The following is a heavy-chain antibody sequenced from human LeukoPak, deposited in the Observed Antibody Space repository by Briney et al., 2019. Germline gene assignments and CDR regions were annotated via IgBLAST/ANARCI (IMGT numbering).Heavy chain of an antibody. V-gene: IGHV1-2*02. J-gene: IGHJ4*02. D-gene: IGHD5-12*01. CDR2: SNPNSGGT. CDR3: AREYSRYSGTYYDY. CDR1: GYTFTGYY. Sequence: GASVKVSCKASGYTFTGYYMHWVRQAPGQGLEWMGWSNPNSGGTNYAQKFQGRVTMTRDTSISTAYMELSRVISDDTAVYYCAREYSRYSGTYYDYWGQGTLVTVSS.